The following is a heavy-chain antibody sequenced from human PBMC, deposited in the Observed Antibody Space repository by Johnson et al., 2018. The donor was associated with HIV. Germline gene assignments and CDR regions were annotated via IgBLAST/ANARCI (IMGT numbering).Heavy chain of an antibody. CDR2: VGHDGGIY. J-gene: IGHJ3*02. CDR3: ANMDYGDYVHDAFDI. D-gene: IGHD4-17*01. CDR1: GFTFSSYA. V-gene: IGHV3-30-3*01. Sequence: QVQLVESGGGLVKPGGSLRLSCAASGFTFSSYAMHWVRQAPGKGLEWVAHVGHDGGIYPYAESVKDRFTVYRDNSKNSLYLQMNSLRAEDTAVYYCANMDYGDYVHDAFDIWGQGTMVTVSS.